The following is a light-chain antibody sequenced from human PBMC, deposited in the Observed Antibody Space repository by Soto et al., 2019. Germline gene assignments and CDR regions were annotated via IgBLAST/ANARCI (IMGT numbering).Light chain of an antibody. J-gene: IGLJ2*01. Sequence: QSVLTQPPSASGSPGPSVTISCTGTSSDVGAYNYVSWYQQYTGKAPKLRIYDVSKRPSGVPDRCSGSKSGNTAFLTVSGFRADDEAVYYCCSYRGGDTVHLIFGGGTKLTVL. V-gene: IGLV2-8*01. CDR3: CSYRGGDTVHLI. CDR1: SSDVGAYNY. CDR2: DVS.